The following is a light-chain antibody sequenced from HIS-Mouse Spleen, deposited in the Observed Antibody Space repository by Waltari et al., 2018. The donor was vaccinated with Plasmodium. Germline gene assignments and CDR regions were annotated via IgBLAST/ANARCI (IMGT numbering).Light chain of an antibody. CDR2: AAS. V-gene: IGKV1-39*01. J-gene: IGKJ3*01. CDR3: QQCYSTPLFT. Sequence: DIQMTPSPSSLSASVGDRVTITCRASQSISSYLNWYQQKPGKAPKLLIYAASSLQSGVPSRFSGSGSGTDFTLTISSLQPEDFATYYCQQCYSTPLFTFGPGTKVDIK. CDR1: QSISSY.